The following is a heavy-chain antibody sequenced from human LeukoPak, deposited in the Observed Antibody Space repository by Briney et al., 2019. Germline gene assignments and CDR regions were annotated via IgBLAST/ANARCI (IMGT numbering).Heavy chain of an antibody. CDR2: ISSSSSYI. V-gene: IGHV3-21*01. CDR1: GFTFSSYS. J-gene: IGHJ4*02. D-gene: IGHD3-9*01. CDR3: ARVPPFEYYFDY. Sequence: GGSLRLSCAASGFTFSSYSMNWVRQAPGKGLEWVSSISSSSSYIYYADSVKGRFTISRDNAKNSLYLQMNSLRAEDTAVYYCARVPPFEYYFDYWGQGTLVTVSS.